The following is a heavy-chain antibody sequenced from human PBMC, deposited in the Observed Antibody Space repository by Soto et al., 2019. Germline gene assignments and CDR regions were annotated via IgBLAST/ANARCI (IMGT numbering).Heavy chain of an antibody. CDR1: GLTFSSYG. CDR2: ISYGGSNK. CDR3: AKDLDHYARSGNDY. Sequence: PGGSLRLSCAASGLTFSSYGMHWVRQAPGKGLEWVAVISYGGSNKYYADSVKGRFTISRDNSKNTLYLQMNSLRAEDTAVYYCAKDLDHYARSGNDYPGQRTPVTASS. J-gene: IGHJ4*02. D-gene: IGHD3-22*01. V-gene: IGHV3-30*18.